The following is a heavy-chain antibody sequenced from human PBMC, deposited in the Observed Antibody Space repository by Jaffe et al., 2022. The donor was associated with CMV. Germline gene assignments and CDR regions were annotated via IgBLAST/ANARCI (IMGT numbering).Heavy chain of an antibody. D-gene: IGHD3-10*01. J-gene: IGHJ4*02. Sequence: QVQLQQWGAGLLKPSETLSLTCAVYGGSFSGYYWSWIRQPPGKGLEWIGEINHSGSTNYNPSLKSRVTISVDTSKNQFSLKLSSVTAADTAVYYCARGSPRITMVRGGPHAGYFDYWGQGTLVTVSS. CDR2: INHSGST. V-gene: IGHV4-34*01. CDR3: ARGSPRITMVRGGPHAGYFDY. CDR1: GGSFSGYY.